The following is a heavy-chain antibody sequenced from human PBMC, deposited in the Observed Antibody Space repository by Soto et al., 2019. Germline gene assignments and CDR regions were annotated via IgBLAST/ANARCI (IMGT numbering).Heavy chain of an antibody. CDR2: IIPILGIA. CDR3: AGESHVLLWFGEV. V-gene: IGHV1-69*08. CDR1: GGTFSSYT. J-gene: IGHJ4*02. Sequence: QVQLVQSGAEVKKPGSSVKISCKASGGTFSSYTISWVRQAPGQGLEWMGRIIPILGIANYAQKFQGRVTITADKSTSTAYMELSSLRSEDTAVYYCAGESHVLLWFGEVWGQGTLVTVSS. D-gene: IGHD3-10*01.